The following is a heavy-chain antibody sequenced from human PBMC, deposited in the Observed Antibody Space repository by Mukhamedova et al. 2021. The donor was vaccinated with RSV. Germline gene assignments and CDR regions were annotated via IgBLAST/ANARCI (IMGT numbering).Heavy chain of an antibody. V-gene: IGHV3-33*01. CDR2: IWYDGSNK. CDR1: SSYG. Sequence: SSYGMHWVRQAPGKGLEWVAVIWYDGSNKYYADSVKGRFTISRDNSKNTLYLQMNSLRAEDTAVYYCARDPGYYDSSGYGDYWG. J-gene: IGHJ4*01. D-gene: IGHD3-22*01. CDR3: ARDPGYYDSSGYGDY.